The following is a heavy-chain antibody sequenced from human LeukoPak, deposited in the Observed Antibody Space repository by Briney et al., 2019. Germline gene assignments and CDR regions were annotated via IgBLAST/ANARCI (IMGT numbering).Heavy chain of an antibody. D-gene: IGHD6-19*01. V-gene: IGHV4-39*01. Sequence: SETLSLTCTVSGGSISSSSYYWGWIRQPPGKGLEWIGSIYYSGSTYYNPSLKSRVTISVDTSKNQFSLKLSSVTAADTAVYYCARQPDENSSGWYYFDYWGRGTLVTVSS. CDR2: IYYSGST. CDR3: ARQPDENSSGWYYFDY. J-gene: IGHJ4*02. CDR1: GGSISSSSYY.